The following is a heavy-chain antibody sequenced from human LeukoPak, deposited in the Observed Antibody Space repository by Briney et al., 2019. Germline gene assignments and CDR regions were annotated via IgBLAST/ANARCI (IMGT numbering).Heavy chain of an antibody. V-gene: IGHV3-7*01. CDR3: ARRFCGGDCYSAFFDY. CDR2: IKQDGSEK. J-gene: IGHJ4*02. D-gene: IGHD2-21*02. CDR1: GFTFNSYW. Sequence: GGSLRLSCAASGFTFNSYWMTWVRQAPGKGLEWVANIKQDGSEKYYVDSVKGRFTISRDNAKNSLYLQMNSLRAEDTAVYYCARRFCGGDCYSAFFDYWGQGTLVTVSS.